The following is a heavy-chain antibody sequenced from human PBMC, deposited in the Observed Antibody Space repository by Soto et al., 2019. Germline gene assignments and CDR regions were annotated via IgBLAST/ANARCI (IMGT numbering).Heavy chain of an antibody. J-gene: IGHJ1*01. CDR1: GFKFSSYA. CDR2: ISSSGDST. D-gene: IGHD3-10*01. V-gene: IGHV3-23*01. CDR3: AKDSDREYFQH. Sequence: GESLKISCAASGFKFSSYAMSWVRQAPGKGLQWVSAISSSGDSTYYAESVKGRFTISRDNSENTLYLQMNSLRVEDTAVYYCAKDSDREYFQHWGQGTLVTVSS.